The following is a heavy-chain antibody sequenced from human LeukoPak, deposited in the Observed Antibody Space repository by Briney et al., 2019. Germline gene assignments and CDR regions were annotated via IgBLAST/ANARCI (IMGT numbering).Heavy chain of an antibody. D-gene: IGHD2-8*01. CDR2: INSRSSDI. CDR1: GFTFSNDG. J-gene: IGHJ3*02. V-gene: IGHV3-21*05. Sequence: GGSLRLSCAASGFTFSNDGMSWVRQAPGKRPEWISYINSRSSDIYYAHSVKGRFTISRDNAKNSLYLQMNSLRAEDTAMYYCAKDRSAPHMLWNAFDIWGQGTMVTVSS. CDR3: AKDRSAPHMLWNAFDI.